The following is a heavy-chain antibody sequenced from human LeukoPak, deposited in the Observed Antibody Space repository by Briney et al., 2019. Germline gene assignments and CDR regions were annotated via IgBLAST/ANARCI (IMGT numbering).Heavy chain of an antibody. CDR2: IYHSGST. CDR3: ARAMQLWPTYYFDY. D-gene: IGHD5-18*01. CDR1: GGSISSSNW. Sequence: SETLSLTCAVSGGSISSSNWWSWVRQPPGKGLEWIGEIYHSGSTNYNPSLKSRVTISVDKSKNQFSLKLSSVTAADTAVYYCARAMQLWPTYYFDYWGQGTLVTVSS. V-gene: IGHV4-4*02. J-gene: IGHJ4*02.